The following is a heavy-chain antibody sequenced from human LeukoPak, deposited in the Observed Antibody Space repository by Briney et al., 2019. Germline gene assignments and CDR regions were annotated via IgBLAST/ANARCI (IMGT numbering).Heavy chain of an antibody. J-gene: IGHJ6*03. V-gene: IGHV4-39*01. Sequence: SETLSLTCTVSGGSISSSSYYWGWIRQPPGQGLEWIGSIYYSGSTYYNPSLKSRVTISVDTSKNQFSLKLSSVTAADTAVYYCARLICSTSCYYYYYYYMDVWGKGTTVTVSS. CDR1: GGSISSSSYY. D-gene: IGHD2-2*01. CDR2: IYYSGST. CDR3: ARLICSTSCYYYYYYYMDV.